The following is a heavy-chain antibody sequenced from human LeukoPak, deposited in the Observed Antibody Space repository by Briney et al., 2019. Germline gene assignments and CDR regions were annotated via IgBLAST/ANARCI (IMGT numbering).Heavy chain of an antibody. CDR3: ARHDIVGARGGFDY. CDR2: IYYSGST. CDR1: GGSISSYY. Sequence: PSETLSLTCTVSGGSISSYYWSWIRQPPGKGLEWIGYIYYSGSTNYNPSLKSRVTISVDTSKNQFSLKLSSVTAADTAVYYCARHDIVGARGGFDYWGQGTLVTVSS. D-gene: IGHD1-26*01. V-gene: IGHV4-59*08. J-gene: IGHJ4*02.